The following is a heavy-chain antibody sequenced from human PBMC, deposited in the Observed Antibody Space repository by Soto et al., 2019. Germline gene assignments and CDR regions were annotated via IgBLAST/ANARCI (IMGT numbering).Heavy chain of an antibody. D-gene: IGHD2-15*01. V-gene: IGHV3-74*01. Sequence: GGSLRLSCAASGFTFSSYWMHWVRQAPGKGLVWVSRINSDGSSTSYADSVKGRFTISRDNAKNTLYLQMNSLRAEDTAVYYCARYRLGGFNWFDPWGQGTLVTVSS. J-gene: IGHJ5*02. CDR2: INSDGSST. CDR3: ARYRLGGFNWFDP. CDR1: GFTFSSYW.